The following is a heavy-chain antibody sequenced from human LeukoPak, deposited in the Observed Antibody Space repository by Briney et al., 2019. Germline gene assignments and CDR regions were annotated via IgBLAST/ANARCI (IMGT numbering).Heavy chain of an antibody. J-gene: IGHJ4*02. D-gene: IGHD3-9*01. Sequence: PGGSLRLSCAASGFTFSSYSMNWVRQAPGKGLEWVSSISSSSSYIYYADSVKGRFTISRDNAKNSLYLQMNSLRAEDTAVYYCASSVLRYFDWSVPYYFDYWGQGTLVTVSS. CDR3: ASSVLRYFDWSVPYYFDY. CDR1: GFTFSSYS. V-gene: IGHV3-21*01. CDR2: ISSSSSYI.